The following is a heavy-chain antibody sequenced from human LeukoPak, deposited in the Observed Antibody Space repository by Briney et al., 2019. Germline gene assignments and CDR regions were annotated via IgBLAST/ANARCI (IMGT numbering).Heavy chain of an antibody. CDR3: AREIGLQPPYYYYYGMDV. D-gene: IGHD2-21*01. J-gene: IGHJ6*02. Sequence: PSETLSLTCAVYGGSFSGYYWSWIRQPPGKGLEWIGYIYYSGSTNYNPSLKSRVTISVDTSKNQFSLKLSSVTAADTAVYYCAREIGLQPPYYYYYGMDVWGQGTTVTVSS. CDR1: GGSFSGYY. CDR2: IYYSGST. V-gene: IGHV4-59*01.